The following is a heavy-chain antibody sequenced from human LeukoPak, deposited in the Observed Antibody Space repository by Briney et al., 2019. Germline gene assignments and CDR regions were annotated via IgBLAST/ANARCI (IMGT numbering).Heavy chain of an antibody. J-gene: IGHJ4*02. CDR3: ARDWYGLVGSSEGRAHTFDY. CDR2: IYYSGST. D-gene: IGHD6-13*01. CDR1: GGSISSYY. V-gene: IGHV4-59*01. Sequence: RTSETLSLTCTVSGGSISSYYWSWIRQPPGKGLEWIGYIYYSGSTNYNPSLKSRVTISVDTSKNQFSLKLSSVTAADTAVYYCARDWYGLVGSSEGRAHTFDYWGQGTLVTVSS.